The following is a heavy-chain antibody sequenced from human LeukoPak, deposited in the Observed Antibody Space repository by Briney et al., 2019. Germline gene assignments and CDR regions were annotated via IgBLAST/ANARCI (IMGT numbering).Heavy chain of an antibody. D-gene: IGHD6-19*01. CDR3: ARAAMAGTSPPDY. J-gene: IGHJ4*02. V-gene: IGHV1-69*13. Sequence: SVNVSCKASGGTFSSYAISWVRQAPGQGLEWMGGIIPIFGTANYAQKFQGRVTITADESTSTAYMELSSLRSEDTAVYYCARAAMAGTSPPDYWGQGTLVTVSS. CDR2: IIPIFGTA. CDR1: GGTFSSYA.